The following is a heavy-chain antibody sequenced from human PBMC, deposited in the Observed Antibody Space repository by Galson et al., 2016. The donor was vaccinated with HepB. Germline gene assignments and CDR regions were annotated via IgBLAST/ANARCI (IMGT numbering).Heavy chain of an antibody. CDR2: ITAGNGNR. D-gene: IGHD6-19*01. CDR3: ANSGYSSVWGAFDN. V-gene: IGHV1-3*01. CDR1: GYTFTSYA. J-gene: IGHJ3*02. Sequence: SVKVSCKASGYTFTSYAMHWVRQAPGQGLEWMGWITAGNGNRKYSQKFQGRVTITRDTSASTGYLELSSLRSEDAALYYCANSGYSSVWGAFDNWGQGTMVTVS.